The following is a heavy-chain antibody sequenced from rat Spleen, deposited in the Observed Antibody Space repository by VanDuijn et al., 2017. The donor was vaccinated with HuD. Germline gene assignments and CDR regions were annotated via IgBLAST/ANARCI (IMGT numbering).Heavy chain of an antibody. CDR2: ISSGGSP. J-gene: IGHJ3*01. Sequence: QVQLKESGPGLVQPSQTLSLTCTVSGFSLTSYTVSWVRQPPGKGLEWIAAISSGGSPYYNSALKSRLSISRDTSKSQVFLKMNILQTEDTAMYFCARGWERFAYWGQGTLVTVSS. D-gene: IGHD5-1*01. V-gene: IGHV2-6*01. CDR3: ARGWERFAY. CDR1: GFSLTSYT.